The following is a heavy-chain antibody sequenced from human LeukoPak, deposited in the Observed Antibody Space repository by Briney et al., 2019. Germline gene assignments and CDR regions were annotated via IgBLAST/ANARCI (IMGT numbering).Heavy chain of an antibody. D-gene: IGHD3-22*01. CDR3: ARGPPTIYWCDSSGYYY. CDR1: GGSFSGYY. J-gene: IGHJ4*02. V-gene: IGHV4-34*01. Sequence: SETLSLTCAVYGGSFSGYYWSWIRQPPGKGLEWIGEINHSGSTNYNPSLKSRVTISVDTSKNQFSLKLSSVTAADTAVYYCARGPPTIYWCDSSGYYYWGQGTLVTVSS. CDR2: INHSGST.